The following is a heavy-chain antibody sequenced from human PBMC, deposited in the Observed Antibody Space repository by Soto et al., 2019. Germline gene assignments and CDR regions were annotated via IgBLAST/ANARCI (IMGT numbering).Heavy chain of an antibody. D-gene: IGHD1-26*01. CDR3: TKDIGTSYFTYYFDS. CDR1: GFTFGEYA. V-gene: IGHV3-9*01. Sequence: DVQLVESGGGLVQPGRSLRLSCAASGFTFGEYAMHWVRQTPGKGLEWVSSISWNSDSIAYADSVKGRFTISRDNAKTSLYLQMNSLRAEDTALYYCTKDIGTSYFTYYFDSWGQGTLVTVSS. CDR2: ISWNSDSI. J-gene: IGHJ4*02.